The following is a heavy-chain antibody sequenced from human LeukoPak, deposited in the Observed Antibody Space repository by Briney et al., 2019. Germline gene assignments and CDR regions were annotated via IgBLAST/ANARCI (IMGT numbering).Heavy chain of an antibody. J-gene: IGHJ6*02. CDR2: MNPNSGNT. CDR1: GYTFTSYD. V-gene: IGHV1-8*01. Sequence: ASVKVSCKASGYTFTSYDINWVRQATGQGLEWMGWMNPNSGNTGYAQKFQGRVTMTRNTSINTAYMEPSSLRSEDSAVYYCARGAGDSSGYFLGSLWNYYYYGMDVWGQGTTVTVSS. CDR3: ARGAGDSSGYFLGSLWNYYYYGMDV. D-gene: IGHD3-22*01.